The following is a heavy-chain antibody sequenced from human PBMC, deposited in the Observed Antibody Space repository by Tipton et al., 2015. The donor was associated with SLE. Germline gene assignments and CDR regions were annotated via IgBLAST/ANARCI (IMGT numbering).Heavy chain of an antibody. Sequence: SLRLSCAASGFTFRSYPMTWVRQAPGKGLEWVSVIYSGGNTYYADSVKGRFTISRDDSKNTLYLQMNSLRPEDTAVYYCAGGSSSTRDYWGQGTLVTVSS. CDR1: GFTFRSYP. CDR3: AGGSSSTRDY. V-gene: IGHV3-23*03. D-gene: IGHD3-16*01. J-gene: IGHJ4*02. CDR2: IYSGGNT.